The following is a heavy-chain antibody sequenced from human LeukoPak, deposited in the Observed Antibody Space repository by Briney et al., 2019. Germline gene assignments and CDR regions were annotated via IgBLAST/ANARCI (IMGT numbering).Heavy chain of an antibody. Sequence: PSETLSLTCAVSGYSISTGYHWGWIRQSPGTGLERIGSTYHSGNTYYNPSLKSRVTISMDTSMNQFSLQVTSVTAADTAVYYCARTRYCSGATCYSPELFDSWGQGTLVTVSS. CDR1: GYSISTGYH. D-gene: IGHD2-15*01. J-gene: IGHJ4*02. CDR3: ARTRYCSGATCYSPELFDS. CDR2: TYHSGNT. V-gene: IGHV4-38-2*01.